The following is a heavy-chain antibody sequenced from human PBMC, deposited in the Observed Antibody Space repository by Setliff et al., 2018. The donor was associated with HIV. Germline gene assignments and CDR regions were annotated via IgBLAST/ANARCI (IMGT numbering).Heavy chain of an antibody. CDR3: ARYGGTVTREFDF. D-gene: IGHD4-17*01. CDR1: GITFSSYW. J-gene: IGHJ4*02. CDR2: ISSDGFIA. V-gene: IGHV3-48*04. Sequence: GGSLRLSCVASGITFSSYWMNWVRQAPGKGLEWLSQISSDGFIAYYADSVKGRFTISRDNAKNTLYLQMNSLRAEDTAVYYCARYGGTVTREFDFWGQGTLVTVSS.